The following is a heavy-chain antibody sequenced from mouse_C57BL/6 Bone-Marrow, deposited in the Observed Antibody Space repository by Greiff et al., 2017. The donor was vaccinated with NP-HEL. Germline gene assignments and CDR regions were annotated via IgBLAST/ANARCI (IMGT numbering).Heavy chain of an antibody. CDR1: GYSFTSYY. V-gene: IGHV1-66*01. J-gene: IGHJ1*03. Sequence: VQVVESGPELVKPGASVKISCKASGYSFTSYYIHWVKQRPGQGLEWIGWIYPGSGNTKYNEKFKGKATLTADTSSSTAYMQLSSLTSEDSAVYYCARKGDYSNWYFDVWGTGTTVTVSS. CDR2: IYPGSGNT. D-gene: IGHD2-4*01. CDR3: ARKGDYSNWYFDV.